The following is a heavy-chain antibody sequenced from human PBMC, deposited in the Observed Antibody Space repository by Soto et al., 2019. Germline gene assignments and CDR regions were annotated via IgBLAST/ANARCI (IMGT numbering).Heavy chain of an antibody. D-gene: IGHD3-10*01. V-gene: IGHV3-23*01. Sequence: GGSLRLSCAASGFTFSSYAMSWVRQAPGKGLEWVSAISGSGGSTYYADSLKGRFTISRDKSKNTLYLQMNSLIAADTAVYYCSKIREGLLWFGELTSYGMDVWGQGTTVTVSS. CDR1: GFTFSSYA. CDR3: SKIREGLLWFGELTSYGMDV. CDR2: ISGSGGST. J-gene: IGHJ6*02.